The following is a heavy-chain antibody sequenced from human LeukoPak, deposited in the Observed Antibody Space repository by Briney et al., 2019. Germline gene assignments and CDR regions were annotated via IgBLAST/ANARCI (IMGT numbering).Heavy chain of an antibody. Sequence: PSETLSLTCTVSGDSITSTTFYWGWIRQPPGKGLEWIGYIYYSGSTYYNPSLKSRVTISVDTSKNQFSLKLSSVTAADAAVYYCARDNYGDYQYNYFDYWGQGTLVTVSS. CDR1: GDSITSTTFY. CDR2: IYYSGST. J-gene: IGHJ4*02. V-gene: IGHV4-39*07. CDR3: ARDNYGDYQYNYFDY. D-gene: IGHD4-17*01.